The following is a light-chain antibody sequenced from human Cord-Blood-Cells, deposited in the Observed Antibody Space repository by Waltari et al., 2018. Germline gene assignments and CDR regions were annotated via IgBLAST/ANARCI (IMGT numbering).Light chain of an antibody. Sequence: EIVLPQSPGTLSLSPGERATLPCRASQSVSSSYLAWYQQKPGQAPRLLLYGASSRATGIPDRFSGSGSGTDFTLTISRLEPEDFAVYYCQQYGSSPWTFGQGTKVEIK. CDR3: QQYGSSPWT. V-gene: IGKV3-20*01. CDR2: GAS. J-gene: IGKJ1*01. CDR1: QSVSSSY.